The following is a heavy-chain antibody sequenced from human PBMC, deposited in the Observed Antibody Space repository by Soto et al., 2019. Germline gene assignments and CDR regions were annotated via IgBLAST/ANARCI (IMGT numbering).Heavy chain of an antibody. CDR2: ISGSGGST. Sequence: EVQLLESGGGLVQPGGSLRLSCAASGFTFSSYAMSWVRQAPGKGLEWVSAISGSGGSTFNADSVKGRFTISRDNSKNTLYLQVKSLRVEDTAVYYCATRVSTYFFDYWGQGTLVTVSS. CDR3: ATRVSTYFFDY. V-gene: IGHV3-23*01. CDR1: GFTFSSYA. J-gene: IGHJ4*02. D-gene: IGHD4-4*01.